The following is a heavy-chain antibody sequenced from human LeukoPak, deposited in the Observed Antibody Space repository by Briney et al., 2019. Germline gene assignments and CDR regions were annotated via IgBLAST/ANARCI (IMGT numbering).Heavy chain of an antibody. J-gene: IGHJ4*02. D-gene: IGHD3-22*01. CDR3: AKAGRTYYYDSSGYWLDY. V-gene: IGHV3-7*01. CDR2: IKNDGSEK. Sequence: GGSLRLSCAASGFVFRNYFMSWVRQAPGKGLEWVASIKNDGSEKYYVDSVRGRYTISRDNSKNTLYLQMNSLRAEDTAVYYCAKAGRTYYYDSSGYWLDYWGQGTLVTVSS. CDR1: GFVFRNYF.